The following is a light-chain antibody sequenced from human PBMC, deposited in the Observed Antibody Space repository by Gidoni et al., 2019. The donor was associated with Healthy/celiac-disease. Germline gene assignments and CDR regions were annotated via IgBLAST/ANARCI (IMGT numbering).Light chain of an antibody. V-gene: IGLV1-44*01. J-gene: IGLJ2*01. CDR1: SSNIGSNT. CDR3: AAWDDSLNGVV. CDR2: SNN. Sequence: QPVLTQPPPASGTPGQGVTIYCSGSSSNIGSNTVNWYQQLPGTAPKLLIYSNNQRPSGVPDRFSGSKSGTSASLAISGLQSEDEADYYCAAWDDSLNGVVFGGGTKLTVL.